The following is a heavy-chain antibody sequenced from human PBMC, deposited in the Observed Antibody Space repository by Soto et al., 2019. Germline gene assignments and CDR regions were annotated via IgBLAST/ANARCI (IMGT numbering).Heavy chain of an antibody. CDR1: GFTFSSYG. Sequence: GGSLRLSCAASGFTFSSYGMHWVRQAPGKGLEWVAVIWYDGSNKYYADSVKGRFTISRDNSKNTLYLQMNSLRAEDTAVYYCARESGFWSGYQNYFDYWGQGTLVTVSS. CDR2: IWYDGSNK. D-gene: IGHD3-3*01. V-gene: IGHV3-33*01. J-gene: IGHJ4*02. CDR3: ARESGFWSGYQNYFDY.